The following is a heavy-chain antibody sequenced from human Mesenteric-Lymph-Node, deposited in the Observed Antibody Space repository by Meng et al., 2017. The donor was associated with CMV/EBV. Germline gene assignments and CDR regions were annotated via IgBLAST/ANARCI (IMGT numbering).Heavy chain of an antibody. CDR2: INPNSGGT. Sequence: ASVKVSCKASGYTFTGYSMHWVRQAPGQGLEWMGWINPNSGGTNYAQKLQGRVTMTRDTSISTAYMELSRLRSDDTAVYYCARGEVFWGGYYTNYYYYGMDVWGQGTTVTVSS. J-gene: IGHJ6*02. CDR3: ARGEVFWGGYYTNYYYYGMDV. V-gene: IGHV1-2*02. CDR1: GYTFTGYS. D-gene: IGHD3-3*01.